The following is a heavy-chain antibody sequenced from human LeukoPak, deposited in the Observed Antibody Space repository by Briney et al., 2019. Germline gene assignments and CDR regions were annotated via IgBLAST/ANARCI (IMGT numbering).Heavy chain of an antibody. J-gene: IGHJ6*02. CDR2: ISSGSSYI. V-gene: IGHV3-21*01. CDR1: GFSFSSYS. CDR3: ARSKVITFGGVNYGMDV. Sequence: GGSLRLSCAASGFSFSSYSMNWVRQAPGKGLEWVSSISSGSSYIYYADSVKGRFTISRENAKNSFYLQVNSLRVGDTAVYYCARSKVITFGGVNYGMDVWGQGTTVTVSS. D-gene: IGHD3-16*01.